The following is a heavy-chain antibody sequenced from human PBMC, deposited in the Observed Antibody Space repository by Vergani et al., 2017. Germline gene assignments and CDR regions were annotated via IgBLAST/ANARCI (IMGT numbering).Heavy chain of an antibody. CDR3: ARWGRAVAAKKRPSFDY. CDR1: GFTFSSYG. V-gene: IGHV3-33*01. J-gene: IGHJ4*02. D-gene: IGHD6-13*01. Sequence: QVQLVESGGGVVQPGRSLRLSCAASGFTFSSYGMHWVRQAPGKGLEWVAVIWYDGSNKYYADSVKGRFTISRDNSKNTLYLQMNSLRAEDTAVYYCARWGRAVAAKKRPSFDYWGQGTLVTVSS. CDR2: IWYDGSNK.